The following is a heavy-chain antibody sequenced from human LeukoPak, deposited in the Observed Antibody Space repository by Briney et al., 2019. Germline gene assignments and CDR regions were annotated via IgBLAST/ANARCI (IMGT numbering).Heavy chain of an antibody. Sequence: SDTLSLTCTVSGGSISSYYWSWIRQPPGKGLEWIGYIYYSGSTNYNPSLKSRVTISVDTSKNQFSLKLSSVTTADTAVYYCARTPYSSSGYGMDVWGQGTTVTVSS. D-gene: IGHD6-13*01. J-gene: IGHJ6*02. V-gene: IGHV4-59*01. CDR1: GGSISSYY. CDR3: ARTPYSSSGYGMDV. CDR2: IYYSGST.